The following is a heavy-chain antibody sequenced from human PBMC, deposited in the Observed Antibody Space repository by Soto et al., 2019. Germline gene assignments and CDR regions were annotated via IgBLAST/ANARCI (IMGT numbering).Heavy chain of an antibody. CDR3: AKFEQQLLREGFDP. CDR1: GFTFSSYA. V-gene: IGHV3-23*01. Sequence: EVHLLESGGGLVQPGGSLRLSCAASGFTFSSYAMTWVRQAPGKGLEWVSCISDSGGSTYYADCVKGRFTISRDNSKNTLYLQMNSLRAEDTAVYYCAKFEQQLLREGFDPWGQGTLVTVSS. J-gene: IGHJ5*02. D-gene: IGHD6-13*01. CDR2: ISDSGGST.